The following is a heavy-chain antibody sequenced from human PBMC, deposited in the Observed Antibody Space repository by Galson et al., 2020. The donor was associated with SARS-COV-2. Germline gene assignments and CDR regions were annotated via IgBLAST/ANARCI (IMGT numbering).Heavy chain of an antibody. V-gene: IGHV1-2*02. CDR2: INPNRGGT. D-gene: IGHD5-18*01. Sequence: ASVKVTCQPSGYTFTGYYMHWVRQAPGKGLEWMGWINPNRGGTNYAQKFQGRVTMTRDTSISIAYMELSRLRSDDTAVYYCARDGTAMVTNGFDIWGQGTMVTVSS. J-gene: IGHJ3*02. CDR3: ARDGTAMVTNGFDI. CDR1: GYTFTGYY.